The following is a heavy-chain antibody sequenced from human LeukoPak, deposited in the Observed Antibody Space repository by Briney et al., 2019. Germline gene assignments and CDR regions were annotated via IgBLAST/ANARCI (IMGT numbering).Heavy chain of an antibody. V-gene: IGHV3-74*01. J-gene: IGHJ4*02. CDR3: ATGLGHYYDY. Sequence: GGXLRLSCAASGLGFYNYWMHWVRQAPGKGLEWLSRVTSDGSGTVYADSVKGRFTISRDNARTTVYLQMSSLRLDDTATYYCATGLGHYYDYWGQGSLVTVSS. CDR2: VTSDGSGT. D-gene: IGHD2-8*02. CDR1: GLGFYNYW.